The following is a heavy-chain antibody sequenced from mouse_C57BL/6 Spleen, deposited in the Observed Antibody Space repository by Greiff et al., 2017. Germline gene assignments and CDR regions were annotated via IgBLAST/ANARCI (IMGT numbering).Heavy chain of an antibody. V-gene: IGHV14-1*01. CDR1: GFNIKDYY. CDR3: TTFYYDDDAWLAY. J-gene: IGHJ3*01. CDR2: IDPEDGDT. D-gene: IGHD2-4*01. Sequence: EVQRVESGAELVRPGASVKLSCTASGFNIKDYYMHWVKQRPEQGLEWIGRIDPEDGDTEYAPKFQGKATLTADTSSNTAYLQLSSLTSEDTAVYYCTTFYYDDDAWLAYGGQGTLVTVSA.